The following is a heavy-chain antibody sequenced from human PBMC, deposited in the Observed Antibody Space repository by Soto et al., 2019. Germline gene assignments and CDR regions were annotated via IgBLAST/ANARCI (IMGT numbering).Heavy chain of an antibody. Sequence: QVQLVQSGAEVKKPESSVKVSCKAPGGTFSTYAISWVRQAPGQGIEWMGGIIPMFGTANYAQRFQDRVTITADESTNTVYMELSSLRSEDTAVYFCASGIQLWLRRINNGYSGWGQGTLVTLSS. J-gene: IGHJ4*02. D-gene: IGHD5-18*01. V-gene: IGHV1-69*12. CDR1: GGTFSTYA. CDR3: ASGIQLWLRRINNGYSG. CDR2: IIPMFGTA.